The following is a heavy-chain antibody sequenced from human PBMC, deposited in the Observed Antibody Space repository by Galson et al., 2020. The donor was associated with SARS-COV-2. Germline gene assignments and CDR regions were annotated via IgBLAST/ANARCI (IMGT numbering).Heavy chain of an antibody. V-gene: IGHV1-18*04. CDR2: ISAYNGNT. CDR1: GYTFTSYG. Sequence: ASVKVSCKASGYTFTSYGISWVRQAPGQGLEWMGWISAYNGNTNYAQKLQGRVTMPTDTSTSTAYMELRSLRSDDTAVYYCARKGHRAAAGTLIYYYYYYGMDVWGQGTTVTVSS. J-gene: IGHJ6*02. CDR3: ARKGHRAAAGTLIYYYYYYGMDV. D-gene: IGHD6-13*01.